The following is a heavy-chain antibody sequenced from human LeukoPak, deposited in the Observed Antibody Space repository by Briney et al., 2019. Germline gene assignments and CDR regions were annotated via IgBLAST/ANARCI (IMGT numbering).Heavy chain of an antibody. CDR3: ARDGRWGAPNWFDP. Sequence: PSETLSLTCTVSGGSVSSGSYYWSWIRQPPGKGLEWIGYIYYSGSTNYNPSLKSRVTISVDTSKNQFSLKLSSVTAADTAVYYCARDGRWGAPNWFDPWGQGTLVTVSS. CDR1: GGSVSSGSYY. D-gene: IGHD3-16*01. CDR2: IYYSGST. J-gene: IGHJ5*02. V-gene: IGHV4-61*01.